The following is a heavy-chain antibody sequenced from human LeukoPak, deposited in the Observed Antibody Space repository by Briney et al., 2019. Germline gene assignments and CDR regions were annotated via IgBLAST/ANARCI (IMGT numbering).Heavy chain of an antibody. CDR1: GFTFSSYG. CDR3: ARDLGQYYDTSDNWFDP. D-gene: IGHD3-22*01. Sequence: GGSLRLSCAASGFTFSSYGMHWVRQAPGKGLEWVAVISYDDTNKYYVDSVKGRFTISRDNSKNTLYLQMNSLRAEDTAVYYCARDLGQYYDTSDNWFDPWGQGTLVTVSS. V-gene: IGHV3-30*19. CDR2: ISYDDTNK. J-gene: IGHJ5*02.